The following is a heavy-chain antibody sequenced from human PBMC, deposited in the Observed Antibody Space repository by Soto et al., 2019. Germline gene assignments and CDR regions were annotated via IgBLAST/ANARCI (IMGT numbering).Heavy chain of an antibody. J-gene: IGHJ4*02. Sequence: PGGSLRLSXTTSGFMFNSYSMNWVRHAPGKGLEWVSSISSSSSYIYYADSVNGRFNISRDNAKNSLFLQMNSLRAEDTAVYYCARELVHTATVDYWGQGTMVTVSS. CDR1: GFMFNSYS. CDR3: ARELVHTATVDY. V-gene: IGHV3-21*01. CDR2: ISSSSSYI. D-gene: IGHD5-18*01.